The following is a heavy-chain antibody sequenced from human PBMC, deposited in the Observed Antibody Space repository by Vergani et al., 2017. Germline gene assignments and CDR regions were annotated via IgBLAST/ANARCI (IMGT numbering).Heavy chain of an antibody. CDR3: ARGRVLRYFDWLSHLDY. Sequence: QVQLQESGPGLVKPSQTLSLTCTVSGGSISSGDYYWSWIRQPPGKGLEWIGYIYYSGSPYYNPSLKSRVTISVDTSKNQFSLKLSSVTAADTAVYYCARGRVLRYFDWLSHLDYWGQGTLVTVSS. D-gene: IGHD3-9*01. CDR2: IYYSGSP. J-gene: IGHJ4*02. V-gene: IGHV4-30-4*08. CDR1: GGSISSGDYY.